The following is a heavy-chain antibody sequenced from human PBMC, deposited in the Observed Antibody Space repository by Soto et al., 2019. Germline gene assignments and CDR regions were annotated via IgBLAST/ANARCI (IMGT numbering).Heavy chain of an antibody. CDR3: AGDPPPPDY. CDR1: GFTFTSSA. CDR2: ISVYNGNT. J-gene: IGHJ4*02. V-gene: IGHV1-18*01. Sequence: ASVKVSCKASGFTFTSSAVQWMRQARGQGLEWMGWISVYNGNTNYAQKLQGRVTITRDTSTSTAYMELRSLRSDDTAVYYCAGDPPPPDYWGQGTLVTVSS.